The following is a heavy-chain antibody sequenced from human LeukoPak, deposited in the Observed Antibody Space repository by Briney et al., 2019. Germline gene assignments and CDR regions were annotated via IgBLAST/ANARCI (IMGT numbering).Heavy chain of an antibody. J-gene: IGHJ6*02. CDR1: GFTFSSYA. V-gene: IGHV3-23*01. CDR3: ALSGYCSSTSCSLGMDV. D-gene: IGHD2-2*03. CDR2: ISGSGGST. Sequence: GGSLRLSCAASGFTFSSYAMSWVRQAPGKGLEWVSAISGSGGSTYYADSVKGRFTIPRDNSKNTLYLQMNSLRAEDTAVYYCALSGYCSSTSCSLGMDVWGQGTTVTVSS.